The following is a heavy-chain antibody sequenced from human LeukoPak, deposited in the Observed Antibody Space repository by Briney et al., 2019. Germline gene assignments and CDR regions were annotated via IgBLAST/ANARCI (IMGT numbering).Heavy chain of an antibody. CDR2: ISASGSI. CDR3: MRGGDPPR. CDR1: GGSISRYY. J-gene: IGHJ4*02. D-gene: IGHD5-12*01. Sequence: SETLSLTCTVSGGSISRYYWNWIRQPAGKGLEWIGHISASGSINYNPSPQRRVTMSVDTSKNQVSLKLSFLTAADTAVYYCMRGGDPPRWGQGTLVTVSS. V-gene: IGHV4-4*07.